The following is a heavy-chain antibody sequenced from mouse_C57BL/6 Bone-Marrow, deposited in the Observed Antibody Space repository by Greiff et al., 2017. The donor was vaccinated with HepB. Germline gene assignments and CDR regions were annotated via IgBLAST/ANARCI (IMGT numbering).Heavy chain of an antibody. CDR1: GFTFSDYG. D-gene: IGHD1-1*01. CDR2: ISNLAYSI. J-gene: IGHJ1*03. Sequence: EVKLVESGGGLVQPGGSLKLSYAASGFTFSDYGMAWVRQAPRKGPEWVAFISNLAYSIYYADTVTGRFTISRENAKNTLYLEMSSLRSEDTAMYYCARLFITTVVATDWYFDVWGTGTTVTVSS. V-gene: IGHV5-15*01. CDR3: ARLFITTVVATDWYFDV.